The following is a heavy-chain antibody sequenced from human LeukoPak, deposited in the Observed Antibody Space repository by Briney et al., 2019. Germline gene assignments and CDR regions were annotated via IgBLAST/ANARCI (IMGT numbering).Heavy chain of an antibody. J-gene: IGHJ4*02. CDR2: IYYSGST. Sequence: SGTLSLTCTVSGGSISSSSYYWGWIRQPPGKGLEWIGSIYYSGSTYYNPSLKSQVTISVDTSKNQFSLKLSSVTAADTAVYYCASFRRYYYDSSGFIPTWGQGTLVTVSS. D-gene: IGHD3-22*01. V-gene: IGHV4-39*01. CDR3: ASFRRYYYDSSGFIPT. CDR1: GGSISSSSYY.